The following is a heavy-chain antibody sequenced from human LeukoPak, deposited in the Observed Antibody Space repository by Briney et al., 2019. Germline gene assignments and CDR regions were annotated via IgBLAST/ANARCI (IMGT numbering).Heavy chain of an antibody. Sequence: SETLSLTCTVSGGSISSYYWSWIRQPPGKGLEWIGYIYYSGSTNYNPSLKSRVTISVDTSKNQFSLKLSSVTAADTAVYYCARSGRSWARSIYYRGQGTLVNVSS. V-gene: IGHV4-59*01. CDR2: IYYSGST. D-gene: IGHD6-13*01. CDR1: GGSISSYY. J-gene: IGHJ4*02. CDR3: ARSGRSWARSIYY.